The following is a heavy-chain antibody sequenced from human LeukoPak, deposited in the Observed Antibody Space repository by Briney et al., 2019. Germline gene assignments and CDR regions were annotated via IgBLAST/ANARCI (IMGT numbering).Heavy chain of an antibody. V-gene: IGHV1-2*02. J-gene: IGHJ3*02. CDR2: VDPNSGGT. CDR3: ARGGGGDDAFDI. D-gene: IGHD4-23*01. CDR1: GYTFTDYY. Sequence: ASMKVSCKASGYTFTDYYIHWVRQAPGQGLEWMGWVDPNSGGTNYPQKFQGRVTMTRDTSISTAYLDLSRLRSDVTAGYYCARGGGGDDAFDIWGQGTMVSVSS.